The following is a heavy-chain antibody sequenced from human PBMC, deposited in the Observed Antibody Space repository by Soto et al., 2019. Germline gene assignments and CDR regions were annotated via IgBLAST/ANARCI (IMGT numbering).Heavy chain of an antibody. J-gene: IGHJ4*02. CDR3: AKDQGSSGYGPLDY. CDR1: GFTFSSYG. D-gene: IGHD3-22*01. CDR2: ISYDGSNK. V-gene: IGHV3-30*18. Sequence: GGFLRLSCAASGFTFSSYGMHWVRQAPGKGLEWVAVISYDGSNKYYADSVKGRFTISRDNSKNTLYLQMNSLRAEDTAVYYCAKDQGSSGYGPLDYWGQGTLVTVSS.